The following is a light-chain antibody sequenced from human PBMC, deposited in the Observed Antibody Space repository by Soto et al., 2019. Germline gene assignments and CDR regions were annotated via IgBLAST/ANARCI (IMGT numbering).Light chain of an antibody. Sequence: QSVLTQPPSVSGAPGQRVAISCTGSSSNIGAPYDVHWYQQLPGAAPKLLFYGDTNRPSGVPDRFSGSKSATSASLVISGLQAEDEADYYCQSYDSSLGVVFGGGTKVTVL. CDR1: SSNIGAPYD. CDR3: QSYDSSLGVV. V-gene: IGLV1-40*01. CDR2: GDT. J-gene: IGLJ3*02.